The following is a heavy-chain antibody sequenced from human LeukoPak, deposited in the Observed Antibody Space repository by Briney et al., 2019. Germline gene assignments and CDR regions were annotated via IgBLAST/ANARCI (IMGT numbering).Heavy chain of an antibody. D-gene: IGHD2-21*02. CDR2: INPSGGST. V-gene: IGHV1-46*01. J-gene: IGHJ4*02. CDR3: ARGYCGGDCSGHNFDY. CDR1: GYTFTSYY. Sequence: ASVKVSCKASGYTFTSYYIYWVQQAPGQGLEWMGIINPSGGSTSYAQKFQGRVTMTRDTSTSTVYMELSSLRSEDTAVYYCARGYCGGDCSGHNFDYWGQGTLVTVSS.